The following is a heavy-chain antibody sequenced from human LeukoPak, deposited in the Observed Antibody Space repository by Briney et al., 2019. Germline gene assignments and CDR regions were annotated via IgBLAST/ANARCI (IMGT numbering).Heavy chain of an antibody. Sequence: GGSLRLSCAASGFTVSSNYMSWVRQAPGKGLEWVSVIYSGGSTYYADSVKGRFTISRDNSKNTLYLQVNSLRAEDTAVYYCARDLEVTSSPRPYYYYGMDVWGQGTTVTVSS. CDR1: GFTVSSNY. CDR3: ARDLEVTSSPRPYYYYGMDV. J-gene: IGHJ6*02. V-gene: IGHV3-53*01. CDR2: IYSGGST. D-gene: IGHD2-2*01.